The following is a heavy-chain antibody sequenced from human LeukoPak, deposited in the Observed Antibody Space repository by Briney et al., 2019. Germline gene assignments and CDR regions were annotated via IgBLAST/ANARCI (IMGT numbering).Heavy chain of an antibody. J-gene: IGHJ6*02. CDR1: GGTFSSYA. D-gene: IGHD4-17*01. CDR3: ARDITTVTILVYYYYGMDV. CDR2: IIPIFGTA. V-gene: IGHV1-69*13. Sequence: SVKVSCKASGGTFSSYAISWVRQAPGQGLEWMGGIIPIFGTANYAQKFQGRVTITADESTSTAYMELRSLRSDDTAVYYCARDITTVTILVYYYYGMDVWGQGTTVTVSS.